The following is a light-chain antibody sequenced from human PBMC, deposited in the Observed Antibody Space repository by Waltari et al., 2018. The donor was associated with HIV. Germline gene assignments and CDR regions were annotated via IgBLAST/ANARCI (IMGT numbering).Light chain of an antibody. V-gene: IGLV3-10*01. Sequence: SYALTQPPSVSVSPGQTARITCPGAALPKKNTYWYQQRSGQAPVLVISEDSKRPSGIPERFSGSSSGTMVTLTISGAQVEDEADYYCYSTDITSHQRVFGGGTKLTVL. CDR2: EDS. CDR3: YSTDITSHQRV. J-gene: IGLJ3*02. CDR1: ALPKKN.